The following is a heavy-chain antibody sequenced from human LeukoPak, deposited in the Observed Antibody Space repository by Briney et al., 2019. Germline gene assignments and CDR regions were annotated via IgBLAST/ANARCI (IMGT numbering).Heavy chain of an antibody. CDR1: GFSFSSAY. D-gene: IGHD6-13*01. V-gene: IGHV3-15*01. CDR2: IKSKSAGGTV. Sequence: PGGSLRLSCGASGFSFSSAYVYWVRQAPGKGLEWVGRIKSKSAGGTVDYASPVKGRFVISRDDSRTTVYLQMNSLKTEDTAVYYCSTDAGYDSRWYNYWGQGTLVTVSS. CDR3: STDAGYDSRWYNY. J-gene: IGHJ4*02.